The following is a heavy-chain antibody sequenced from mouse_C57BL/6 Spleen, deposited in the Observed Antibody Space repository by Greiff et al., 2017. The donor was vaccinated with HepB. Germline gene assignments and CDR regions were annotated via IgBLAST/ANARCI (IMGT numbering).Heavy chain of an antibody. D-gene: IGHD1-1*01. CDR2: IDPENGDT. V-gene: IGHV14-4*01. Sequence: VQLQQSGAELVRPGASVKLSCTASGFNIKDDYMHWVKQRPEQGLEWIGWIDPENGDTEYASKFQGKATITADTSSNTAYLQLSSLTSEDTAVYYCTTRGFITTVVAPFDYWGQGTTLTVSS. CDR3: TTRGFITTVVAPFDY. J-gene: IGHJ2*01. CDR1: GFNIKDDY.